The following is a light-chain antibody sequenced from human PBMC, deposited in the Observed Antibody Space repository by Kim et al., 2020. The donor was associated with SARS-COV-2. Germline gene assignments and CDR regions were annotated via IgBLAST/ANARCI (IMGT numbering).Light chain of an antibody. V-gene: IGLV3-21*04. J-gene: IGLJ2*01. Sequence: SYELTQPPSVSVAPGKTARITCGGNNIGSKSVNWYHQKPGQAPVLVIYYDSGRPSGIPERFSGSNSGNTATLTISRVEVGDEADYYCQVWDTTSEHVIFGGGTKLTVL. CDR2: YDS. CDR1: NIGSKS. CDR3: QVWDTTSEHVI.